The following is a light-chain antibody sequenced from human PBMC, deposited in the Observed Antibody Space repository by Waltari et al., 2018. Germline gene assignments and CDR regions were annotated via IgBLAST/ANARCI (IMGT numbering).Light chain of an antibody. CDR2: EVS. CDR1: SSAVGGYTY. J-gene: IGLJ2*01. CDR3: SSYAGSNNLV. V-gene: IGLV2-8*01. Sequence: QSALTQPPSASESPGQSVTISCTGTSSAVGGYTYVSWYQHHPGKAPKLMIYEVSKRPSGVPDRFSGSKSGNTASLTVSGLQAEDEADYYCSSYAGSNNLVFGGGTKLTVL.